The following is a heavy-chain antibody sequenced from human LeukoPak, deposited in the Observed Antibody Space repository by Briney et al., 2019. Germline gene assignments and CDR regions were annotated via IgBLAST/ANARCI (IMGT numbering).Heavy chain of an antibody. V-gene: IGHV3-7*01. CDR2: IKQDGSEK. Sequence: GGSLRLSCAASGFTFSSYWMSWVRQAPGKGLEWVANIKQDGSEKNYVDSVKGRFTISRDNAKNSLSLRMNSLSAEDTAVYYCATGYSSGWYFYFQHWGQGSLVSVSS. J-gene: IGHJ1*01. D-gene: IGHD6-19*01. CDR3: ATGYSSGWYFYFQH. CDR1: GFTFSSYW.